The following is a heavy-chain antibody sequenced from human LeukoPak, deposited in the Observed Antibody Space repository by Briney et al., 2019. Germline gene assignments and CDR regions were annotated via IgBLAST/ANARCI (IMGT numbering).Heavy chain of an antibody. CDR1: GYIFSNYW. CDR3: ATYGSGSYYTTSFDY. D-gene: IGHD3-10*01. Sequence: GESLKISCKGSGYIFSNYWIAWVRQMPGKGPEWMGIIYPGDSDTRYNPSFQGRVTISADKSISTAYLQWSSLKASDTAMYYCATYGSGSYYTTSFDYWGQGTLVTVSS. CDR2: IYPGDSDT. J-gene: IGHJ4*02. V-gene: IGHV5-51*01.